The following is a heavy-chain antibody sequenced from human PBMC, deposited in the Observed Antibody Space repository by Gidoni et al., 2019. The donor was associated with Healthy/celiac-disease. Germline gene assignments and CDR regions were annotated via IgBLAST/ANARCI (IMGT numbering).Heavy chain of an antibody. V-gene: IGHV1-69*09. CDR2: IIPILGIA. CDR3: ARVGYCSGGSCPNYFDY. CDR1: GGTFSSYA. D-gene: IGHD2-15*01. J-gene: IGHJ4*02. Sequence: QVQLVQSGAEVKKPGSSVKVSCTASGGTFSSYAISWVRQAPGQGLEWMGRIIPILGIANYAQKFQGRVTITADKSTSTAYMELSSLRSEDTAVYYCARVGYCSGGSCPNYFDYWGQGTLVTVSS.